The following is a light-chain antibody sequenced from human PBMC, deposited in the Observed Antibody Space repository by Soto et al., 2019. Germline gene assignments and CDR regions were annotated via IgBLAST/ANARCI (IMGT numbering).Light chain of an antibody. CDR3: QQYGSSPI. CDR1: QSVNSNF. CDR2: GAS. V-gene: IGKV3-20*01. J-gene: IGKJ4*01. Sequence: EIVLTQSPGTLSLSPGERATLSCRASQSVNSNFLAWYQQKPGQAPRLLMYGASTRATGIPDRFTGSGSGTDFTLTISRLEPEDFAVYICQQYGSSPIFGGGNKVEIK.